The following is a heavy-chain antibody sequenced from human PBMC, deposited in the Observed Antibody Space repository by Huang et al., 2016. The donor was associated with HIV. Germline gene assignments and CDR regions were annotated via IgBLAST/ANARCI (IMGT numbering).Heavy chain of an antibody. Sequence: QVQLEQWGAGLLKPSETLSLTCAVYGGSFSGYFWNWIRQSPGKGLEWIEQINHAGVNDYNPSLKSRATISVDTSKNQFSLKLTSVTAADTAIYYCAREIMISFGGPFDSWGHGNLVTVSS. J-gene: IGHJ5*01. V-gene: IGHV4-34*02. D-gene: IGHD3-16*01. CDR2: INHAGVN. CDR1: GGSFSGYF. CDR3: AREIMISFGGPFDS.